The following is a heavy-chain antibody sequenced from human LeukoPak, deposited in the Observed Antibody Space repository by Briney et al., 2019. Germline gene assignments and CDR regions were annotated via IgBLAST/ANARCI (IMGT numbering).Heavy chain of an antibody. D-gene: IGHD3-16*01. CDR1: GFTFSRFW. CDR2: INGDGSST. Sequence: PGGSLRLSCAASGFTFSRFWMHWVRQAPGKGLVWVSRINGDGSSTNYADSVKGRFTISRDNAKSTLYLQMTSLRAEDTAVYYCAGDYYEPSYWGQETLLTVSS. CDR3: AGDYYEPSY. J-gene: IGHJ4*02. V-gene: IGHV3-74*01.